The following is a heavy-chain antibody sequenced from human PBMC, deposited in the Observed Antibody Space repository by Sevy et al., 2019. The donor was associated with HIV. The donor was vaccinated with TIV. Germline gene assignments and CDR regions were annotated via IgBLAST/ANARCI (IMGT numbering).Heavy chain of an antibody. CDR2: IYTSGST. Sequence: SETLSLTCTVSGGSISSYYWSWIRQPAGKGLEWIGRIYTSGSTNYNPSLKSRVTMSVDTSKNQFSLKLSSVTAADTAVYYCARDGRIAVAGTPGGMDVWGQGTTVTVSS. D-gene: IGHD6-19*01. V-gene: IGHV4-4*07. CDR3: ARDGRIAVAGTPGGMDV. CDR1: GGSISSYY. J-gene: IGHJ6*02.